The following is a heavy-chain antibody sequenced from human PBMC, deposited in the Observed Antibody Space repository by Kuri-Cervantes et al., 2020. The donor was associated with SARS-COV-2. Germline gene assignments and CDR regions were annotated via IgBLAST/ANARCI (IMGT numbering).Heavy chain of an antibody. Sequence: GSLRLSCAVSGGSISSSNWWSWVRQPPGKGLEWIGEIYRSGSTNYNPSLKSRVTILVDKSKNQFSLKLSSVTAADTAVYYCAKTPGYSYGALYFDYWGQGTLVTVSS. CDR3: AKTPGYSYGALYFDY. D-gene: IGHD5-18*01. CDR1: GGSISSSNW. J-gene: IGHJ4*02. CDR2: IYRSGST. V-gene: IGHV4-4*02.